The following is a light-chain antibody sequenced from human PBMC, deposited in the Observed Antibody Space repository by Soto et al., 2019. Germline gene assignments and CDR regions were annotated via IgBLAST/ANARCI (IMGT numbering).Light chain of an antibody. CDR1: QSVSSN. Sequence: EIVMTQSPATLSVSPGERATLSCRASQSVSSNLAWYQQKPGQAPRLLIFGASTRATGIPARFSGSGSGAEFTLTISSLQSEDFAVYYCQQYNNWPYTFGQGTKLDSK. V-gene: IGKV3-15*01. J-gene: IGKJ2*01. CDR2: GAS. CDR3: QQYNNWPYT.